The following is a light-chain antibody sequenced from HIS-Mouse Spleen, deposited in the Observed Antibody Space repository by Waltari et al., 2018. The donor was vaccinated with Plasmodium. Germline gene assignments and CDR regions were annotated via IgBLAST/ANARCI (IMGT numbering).Light chain of an antibody. CDR1: QGISSY. J-gene: IGKJ2*01. Sequence: AIRTTPSPSSSSASTGDSITLTCRASQGISSYLAWYQQKPGKAPKLLIYAASTLQSGVPSRFSGSGSGTDFTLTISCLQSEDFATYYCQQYYSYPYTFGQGTKLEIK. CDR3: QQYYSYPYT. CDR2: AAS. V-gene: IGKV1-8*01.